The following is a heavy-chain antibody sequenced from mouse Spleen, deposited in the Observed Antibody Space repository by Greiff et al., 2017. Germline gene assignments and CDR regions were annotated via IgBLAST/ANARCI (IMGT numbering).Heavy chain of an antibody. CDR3: ARHGDNRDDFDY. CDR2: NRSGGRYT. Sequence: EVKVEESGGGLVKPGGSLKLPRAAFGFTFSSQAMSWGRQTSGKRPEWVGTNRSGGRYTYNPDSVKERFIISRDNTMNTLYLQMSSLRSEGTARYYCARHGDNRDDFDYWGQGTTLTVSS. CDR1: GFTFSSQA. J-gene: IGHJ2*01. D-gene: IGHD2-14*01. V-gene: IGHV5-9-1*01.